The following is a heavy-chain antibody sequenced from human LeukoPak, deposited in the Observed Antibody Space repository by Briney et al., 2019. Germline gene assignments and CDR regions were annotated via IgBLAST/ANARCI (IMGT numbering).Heavy chain of an antibody. CDR3: ARLPIRSDYYFDY. J-gene: IGHJ4*02. Sequence: GSLRLSCAASGFTFSSYWMSWVRQAPGKGLEWVANIKQDGSEKYYVDSVKGRFTISRDNAKNSLYLQMNSLRAEDTAVYYCARLPIRSDYYFDYWGQGTLVTVSS. CDR1: GFTFSSYW. CDR2: IKQDGSEK. V-gene: IGHV3-7*01.